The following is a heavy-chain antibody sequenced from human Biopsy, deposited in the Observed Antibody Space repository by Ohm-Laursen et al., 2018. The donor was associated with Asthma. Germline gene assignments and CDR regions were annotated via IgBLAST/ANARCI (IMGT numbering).Heavy chain of an antibody. CDR3: ARPSPNWDILYYYSHMDV. CDR2: IAPIFGSS. CDR1: GGMFGNYS. D-gene: IGHD1/OR15-1a*01. J-gene: IGHJ6*02. V-gene: IGHV1-69*06. Sequence: GSSVKVSCNASGGMFGNYSISWVRQAPGLGLEWMGGIAPIFGSSNYAQRFQGRVTITADISIRTVYMELSGLRFDDTAIYYCARPSPNWDILYYYSHMDVWGQGTTVIVSS.